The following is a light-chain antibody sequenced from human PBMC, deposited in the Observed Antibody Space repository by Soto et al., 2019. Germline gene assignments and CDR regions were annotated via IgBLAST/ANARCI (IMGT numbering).Light chain of an antibody. CDR2: DVS. J-gene: IGKJ5*01. CDR3: QQYNNWTFS. CDR1: QGVTTN. Sequence: EIVMTQSPATLSVSPGERATLSCRAGQGVTTNFAWYQQKSGQSPRLLIYDVSIRATGVPARFSGTGSETDFTLTISGLQSEDSAVYFCQQYNNWTFSFGQGTRVESK. V-gene: IGKV3-15*01.